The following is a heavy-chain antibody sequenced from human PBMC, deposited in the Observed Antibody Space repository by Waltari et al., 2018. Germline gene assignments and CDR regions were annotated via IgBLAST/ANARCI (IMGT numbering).Heavy chain of an antibody. CDR3: ASWSSSHYYGSSSYYYYGMDV. CDR1: GGTFRNYG. D-gene: IGHD3-10*01. J-gene: IGHJ6*02. V-gene: IGHV1-69*13. CDR2: IITMVGTT. Sequence: QVQLVQSGAEVKKPGSSVKVSCKASGGTFRNYGISWVRQAPGQGLEWMGGIITMVGTTDYAQKFQGRVTISADQFTTTAYMELSSLRSEDTAVYFCASWSSSHYYGSSSYYYYGMDVWGQGTTVIVSS.